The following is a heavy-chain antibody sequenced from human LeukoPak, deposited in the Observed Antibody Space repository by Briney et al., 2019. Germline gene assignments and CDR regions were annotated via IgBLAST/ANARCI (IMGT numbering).Heavy chain of an antibody. CDR1: GTSIISYF. Sequence: PSETLSLTCAVSGTSIISYFWSWIRQPPGKGLEWVGYISYSGSTNYNPSLKSRITISVDTSKTQFSLKLSSVTAADTAVYYCARSGYSSSWYLLWGQGTLVTVSS. J-gene: IGHJ4*02. D-gene: IGHD6-13*01. V-gene: IGHV4-59*08. CDR3: ARSGYSSSWYLL. CDR2: ISYSGST.